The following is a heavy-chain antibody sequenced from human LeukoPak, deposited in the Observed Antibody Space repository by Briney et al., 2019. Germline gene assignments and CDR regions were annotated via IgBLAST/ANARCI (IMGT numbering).Heavy chain of an antibody. D-gene: IGHD3-3*01. Sequence: SGGSLRLSCAASGFTFSSYAMSWVRQAPGKGLEWVSYISSSSSTIYYADSVKGRFTISRDNAKNSLYLQMNSLRAEDTAVYYCASRSYYDFWSGYPKALDYWGQGTLVTVSS. V-gene: IGHV3-48*01. CDR1: GFTFSSYA. CDR2: ISSSSSTI. J-gene: IGHJ4*02. CDR3: ASRSYYDFWSGYPKALDY.